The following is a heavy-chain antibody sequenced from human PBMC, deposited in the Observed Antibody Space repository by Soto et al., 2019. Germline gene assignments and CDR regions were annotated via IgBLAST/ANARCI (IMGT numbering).Heavy chain of an antibody. D-gene: IGHD6-19*01. CDR2: ISAYNGNT. CDR3: ARDGVSQWLARGDAFDI. Sequence: GASVKVSCKASGYTFTSYGISWVRQAPGQGLEWMGWISAYNGNTNYAQKLQGRVTMTTDTSTSTAYMEPRSLRSDDTAVYYCARDGVSQWLARGDAFDIWGQGTMVIVSS. CDR1: GYTFTSYG. J-gene: IGHJ3*02. V-gene: IGHV1-18*01.